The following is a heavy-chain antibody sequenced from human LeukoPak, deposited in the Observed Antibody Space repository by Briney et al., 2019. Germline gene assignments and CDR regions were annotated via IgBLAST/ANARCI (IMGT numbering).Heavy chain of an antibody. CDR1: GGSISGSSYY. CDR2: IYYSGSA. CDR3: ARQGSSLALRYFDY. D-gene: IGHD6-13*01. J-gene: IGHJ4*02. V-gene: IGHV4-39*01. Sequence: SETLSLTCTVSGGSISGSSYYWGWIRQPPGKGLEWVGTIYYSGSAYYNPSLKSRVTLSADTSKNQFSLKLTSVTAADTAVYYCARQGSSLALRYFDYWGQGILVTASS.